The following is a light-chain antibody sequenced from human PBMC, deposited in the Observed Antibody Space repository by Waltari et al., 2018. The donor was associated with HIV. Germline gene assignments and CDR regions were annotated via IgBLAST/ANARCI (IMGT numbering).Light chain of an antibody. Sequence: QSALTQPASVSGSPGQSITISCTGTSSDVGSYNLVSWYQQHPGKAPKLMIYEGSTRPPGVSKRFSCSKSGNTASLTISGLQAEDEADYYCCSYAGSSTLVFGGGTKLTVL. V-gene: IGLV2-23*01. CDR3: CSYAGSSTLV. CDR1: SSDVGSYNL. CDR2: EGS. J-gene: IGLJ3*02.